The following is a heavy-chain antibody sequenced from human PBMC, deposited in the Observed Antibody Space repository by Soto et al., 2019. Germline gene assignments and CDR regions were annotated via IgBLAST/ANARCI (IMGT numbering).Heavy chain of an antibody. CDR1: GGTFSTYT. Sequence: SVKVSCKASGGTFSTYTITWVRQAPGQGLEWMGRIIPIIGIINYAQKFQGRVTMSADKFTSTAYMELSSLRSDDTAVYYCAHSGSYSVFDYWGQGTLVTVPS. J-gene: IGHJ4*02. V-gene: IGHV1-69*02. D-gene: IGHD1-26*01. CDR2: IIPIIGII. CDR3: AHSGSYSVFDY.